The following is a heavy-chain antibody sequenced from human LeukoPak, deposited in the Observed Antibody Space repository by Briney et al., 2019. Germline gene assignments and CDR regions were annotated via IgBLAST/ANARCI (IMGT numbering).Heavy chain of an antibody. J-gene: IGHJ4*02. CDR2: ISAYNGNT. D-gene: IGHD4-17*01. V-gene: IGHV1-18*01. CDR1: GYTFTSYG. CDR3: ARDSALLNNGDWYGGSDY. Sequence: EASVKVSCKASGYTFTSYGISWVRQAPGQGLEWMGWISAYNGNTNYAQKLQGRVTMTTDTSKNTAYMELRSLRSDDTAMYYCARDSALLNNGDWYGGSDYWGQGTLVTVSS.